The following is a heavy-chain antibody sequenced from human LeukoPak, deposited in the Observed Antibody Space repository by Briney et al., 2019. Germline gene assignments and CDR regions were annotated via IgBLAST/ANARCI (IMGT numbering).Heavy chain of an antibody. Sequence: GSLRLSCVTSGFTFDNYEMHWVRQAPGKGLEWLSYISSSASSVHYAGSVKGRFTISRDNAKNSLYLQMDSLRAEDTAVYYCATFTWDSRAYYYYGMDVWGKGTTVTVSS. CDR1: GFTFDNYE. CDR2: ISSSASSV. D-gene: IGHD1-26*01. J-gene: IGHJ6*04. CDR3: ATFTWDSRAYYYYGMDV. V-gene: IGHV3-48*03.